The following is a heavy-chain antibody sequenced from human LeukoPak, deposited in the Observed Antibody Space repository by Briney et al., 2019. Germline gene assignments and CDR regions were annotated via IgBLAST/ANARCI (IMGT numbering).Heavy chain of an antibody. V-gene: IGHV4-59*01. J-gene: IGHJ4*02. D-gene: IGHD4-17*01. CDR2: IYYSGST. CDR3: ARNYGDYLYYFDY. Sequence: SETLSLTCAVYGGSFSGYYWSWIRQPPGKGLEWIGYIYYSGSTNYNPSLKSRVTISVDTSKKQFPLKLSSVTTADTAVYYCARNYGDYLYYFDYWGQGTLVTVSS. CDR1: GGSFSGYY.